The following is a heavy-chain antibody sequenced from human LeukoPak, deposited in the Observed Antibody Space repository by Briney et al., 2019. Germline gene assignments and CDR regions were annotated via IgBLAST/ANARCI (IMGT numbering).Heavy chain of an antibody. CDR1: GFTFSSYS. Sequence: GGSLRLSCAASGFTFSSYSMNWVRQAPGKGLEWVSSISSSSSYIYYADSVEGRFTISRDNAKNSLYLQMNSLRAEDTAVYYCARGGGYYYGSGSYSLFDYWGQGTLVTVSS. V-gene: IGHV3-21*01. CDR3: ARGGGYYYGSGSYSLFDY. J-gene: IGHJ4*02. CDR2: ISSSSSYI. D-gene: IGHD3-10*01.